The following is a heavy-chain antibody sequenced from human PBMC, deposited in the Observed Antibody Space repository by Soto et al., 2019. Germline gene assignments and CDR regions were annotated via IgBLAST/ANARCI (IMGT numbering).Heavy chain of an antibody. V-gene: IGHV3-23*01. J-gene: IGHJ4*02. CDR3: AKATTNGGWFNPFDS. Sequence: PGGSLRLSCAASGFSFVNYAMNWVRQAPGKGLEWVSGLSGSGTSTYYADSVKGRFTISRDNSRVTLFLQMNSLTADDTAVYYCAKATTNGGWFNPFDSWGQGALVTVSS. CDR1: GFSFVNYA. D-gene: IGHD6-19*01. CDR2: LSGSGTST.